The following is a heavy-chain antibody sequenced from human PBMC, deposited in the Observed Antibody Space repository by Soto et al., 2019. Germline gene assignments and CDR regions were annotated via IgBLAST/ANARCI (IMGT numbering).Heavy chain of an antibody. V-gene: IGHV3-30*18. CDR1: GFTFSSYG. Sequence: GGSLRLSCAASGFTFSSYGIHWVRQAPGKGLEWVAVISYDGSNKYYADSVKGRFTISRDNSRNTLYLEMNSLRAEDTAMYYCAKDRSKYYYYGMDVWGQGTTVTVSS. J-gene: IGHJ6*02. CDR2: ISYDGSNK. CDR3: AKDRSKYYYYGMDV.